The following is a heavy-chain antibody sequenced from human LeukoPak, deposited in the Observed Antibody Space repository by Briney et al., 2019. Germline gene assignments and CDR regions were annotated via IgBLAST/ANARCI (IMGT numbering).Heavy chain of an antibody. CDR2: ISYDGSTK. J-gene: IGHJ4*02. Sequence: GRSLRLSCAASEFSFSSYGMHWVRQAPGKGLEWVAVISYDGSTKYYADSMKGRFTISRDNSKDTLYLQMNSLRAEDTAVYYCARSPYGDYFDYWGQGTLVTVSS. CDR3: ARSPYGDYFDY. D-gene: IGHD4-17*01. V-gene: IGHV3-30*03. CDR1: EFSFSSYG.